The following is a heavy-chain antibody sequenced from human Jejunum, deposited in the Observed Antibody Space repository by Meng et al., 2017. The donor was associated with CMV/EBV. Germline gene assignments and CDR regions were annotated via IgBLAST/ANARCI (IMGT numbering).Heavy chain of an antibody. J-gene: IGHJ4*02. CDR3: ARPTDTSGSPIDY. D-gene: IGHD3-22*01. V-gene: IGHV4-39*01. CDR1: GAPFSDNSYY. Sequence: SGAPFSDNSYYWGWLRQPPGKRLEWIGSIYYSGNTFYNPSLESRVTISVDTSKSQFFLKVTSVTAADTAVYYCARPTDTSGSPIDYWGQGTLVTVSS. CDR2: IYYSGNT.